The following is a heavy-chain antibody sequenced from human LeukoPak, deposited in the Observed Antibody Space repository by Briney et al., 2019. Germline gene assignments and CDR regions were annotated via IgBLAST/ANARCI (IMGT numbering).Heavy chain of an antibody. CDR3: ARAVGPQRVAFDI. Sequence: PSETLSLTFTVSGGSISSSSYYWGWIRQPPGKGLEWIGSIYYSGSTNYNPSLKSRVTISVDTSKNQFSLKLSSVTAADTAVYYCARAVGPQRVAFDIWGQGTMVTVSS. CDR2: IYYSGST. CDR1: GGSISSSSYY. D-gene: IGHD1-26*01. V-gene: IGHV4-39*07. J-gene: IGHJ3*02.